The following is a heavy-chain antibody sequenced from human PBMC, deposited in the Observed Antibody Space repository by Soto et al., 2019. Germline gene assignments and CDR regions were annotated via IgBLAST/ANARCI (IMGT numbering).Heavy chain of an antibody. CDR1: GGSISSYY. CDR2: IYYSGST. D-gene: IGHD6-19*01. J-gene: IGHJ4*02. Sequence: PSETLSLTCTVSGGSISSYYWSWIRQPPGKGLEWIGYIYYSGSTNYNPSLKSRVTISVDTSKNQFSLKLSSVTAADTAVYYCARAYRPGIAVAGFEGAFDYWGQGTLVTVSS. CDR3: ARAYRPGIAVAGFEGAFDY. V-gene: IGHV4-59*01.